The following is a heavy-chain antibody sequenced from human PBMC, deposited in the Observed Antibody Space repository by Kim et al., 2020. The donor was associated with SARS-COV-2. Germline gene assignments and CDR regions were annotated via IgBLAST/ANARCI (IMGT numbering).Heavy chain of an antibody. CDR3: ARARTVTKTLFDY. V-gene: IGHV4-59*01. Sequence: SNPTLKARVTRAVDTSKNRFSLKLSSVTAADTAVYYCARARTVTKTLFDYWGQGTLVTVSS. D-gene: IGHD4-4*01. J-gene: IGHJ4*02.